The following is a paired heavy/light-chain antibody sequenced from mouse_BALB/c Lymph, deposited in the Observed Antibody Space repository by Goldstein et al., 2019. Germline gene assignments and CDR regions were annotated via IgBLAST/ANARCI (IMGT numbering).Light chain of an antibody. J-gene: IGKJ1*01. V-gene: IGKV1-88*01. CDR1: QSLANSYGNTY. CDR2: GIS. CDR3: LQGTHQPWT. Sequence: DVVVTQTPLSLPVSFGDQVSISCRSSQSLANSYGNTYLSWYLHKPGQSPQLLIYGISNRFSGVPDRFSGSGSGTDFTLKISTIKPEDLGMYYCLQGTHQPWTFGGGTKLEIK.
Heavy chain of an antibody. CDR1: GFTFSSYG. J-gene: IGHJ4*01. V-gene: IGHV5-6-3*01. Sequence: EVQLVESGGGLVQPGGSLKLSCAASGFTFSSYGMSWVRQTPDKRLELVATINSNGGSTYYPDSVKGRFTISRDNAKNTLYLQMSSLKSEDTAMYYCARDHYGSSYYYAMDYWGQGTSVTVSS. CDR3: ARDHYGSSYYYAMDY. CDR2: INSNGGST. D-gene: IGHD1-1*01.